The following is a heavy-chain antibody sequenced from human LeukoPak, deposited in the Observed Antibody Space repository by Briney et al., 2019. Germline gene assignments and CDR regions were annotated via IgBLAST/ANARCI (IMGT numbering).Heavy chain of an antibody. D-gene: IGHD5-12*01. V-gene: IGHV1-2*02. CDR1: GYTFTGYY. Sequence: ASVKVSCKASGYTFTGYYMHWVRQAPGQGLEWMGWINPNSGGTNYAQKFQGRVTMTRDTSISTAYMELSRLRSDDTAVYYCAGVSTRIVATIAYYWGQGTLVTVSS. J-gene: IGHJ4*02. CDR2: INPNSGGT. CDR3: AGVSTRIVATIAYY.